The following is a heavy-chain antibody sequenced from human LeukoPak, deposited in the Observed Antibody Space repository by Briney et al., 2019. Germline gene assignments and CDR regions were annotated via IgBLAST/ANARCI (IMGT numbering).Heavy chain of an antibody. Sequence: GGSLRLSCVASGFTFSSYTINWVRQAPGQGLEWVSSISSNSSNIYYADSVKGRFTISRDNAKNSVFLQMNSLRAEDTAFYYCARDDDESWFDPWGQGTLVTVSS. J-gene: IGHJ5*02. CDR1: GFTFSSYT. CDR3: ARDDDESWFDP. D-gene: IGHD1-1*01. V-gene: IGHV3-21*01. CDR2: ISSNSSNI.